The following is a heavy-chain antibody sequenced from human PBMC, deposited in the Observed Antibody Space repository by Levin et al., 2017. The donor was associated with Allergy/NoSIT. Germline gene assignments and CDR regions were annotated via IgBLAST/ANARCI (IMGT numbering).Heavy chain of an antibody. J-gene: IGHJ6*04. V-gene: IGHV3-48*04. CDR1: GVRFGTYM. Sequence: PGGSLRLSCVDSGVRFGTYMMNWVRQAPGKGLEWISYMSIGGYTVHYADSVKGRFTISRDNAKNSLYLQMNSLRVEDTAIYYCSRDVDYVIDFWGRGIEVTVSP. CDR3: SRDVDYVIDF. CDR2: MSIGGYTV. D-gene: IGHD2-21*01.